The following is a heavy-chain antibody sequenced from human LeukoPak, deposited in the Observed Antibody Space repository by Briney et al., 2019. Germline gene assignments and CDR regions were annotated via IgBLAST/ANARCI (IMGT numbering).Heavy chain of an antibody. V-gene: IGHV4-59*12. Sequence: SETLSLTCTVSGGSISSYYWSWIRQPPGKGLEWIGYIYYSGSTNYNPSLKSRVTISVDTSKNQFSLKLSSVTAADTAVYYCARGGYCSSTSCYYANYYYYYYMDVWGKGTTVTVSS. CDR1: GGSISSYY. D-gene: IGHD2-2*01. CDR3: ARGGYCSSTSCYYANYYYYYYMDV. J-gene: IGHJ6*03. CDR2: IYYSGST.